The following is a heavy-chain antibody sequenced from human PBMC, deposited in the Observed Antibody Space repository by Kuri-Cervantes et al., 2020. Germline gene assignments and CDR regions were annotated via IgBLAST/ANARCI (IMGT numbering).Heavy chain of an antibody. CDR2: FDPEHGET. CDR3: ARDDSTNENDAFDI. V-gene: IGHV1-24*01. Sequence: ASVKVSCKVSGYTFCEFSMHWVRQAPGKGLEWMGSFDPEHGETSDTQSFQGRLSMAEDTFTDTGYMELSSLRFDDTAVYYCARDDSTNENDAFDIWGQGTMVTVSS. D-gene: IGHD2-8*01. J-gene: IGHJ3*02. CDR1: GYTFCEFS.